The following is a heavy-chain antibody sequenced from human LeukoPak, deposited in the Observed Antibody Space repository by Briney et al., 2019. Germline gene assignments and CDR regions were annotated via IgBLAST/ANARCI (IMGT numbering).Heavy chain of an antibody. CDR3: ARVGAHDFDY. J-gene: IGHJ4*02. CDR1: GYSISSGYY. V-gene: IGHV4-38-2*01. D-gene: IGHD1-26*01. CDR2: IYHSGST. Sequence: SETLSLTCAVSGYSISSGYYWGWIRQPPGKGPEWIGSIYHSGSTYYNPSLKSRVTISVDTSKNQFSLKLSSVTAADTAVYYCARVGAHDFDYWGQGTLVTVSS.